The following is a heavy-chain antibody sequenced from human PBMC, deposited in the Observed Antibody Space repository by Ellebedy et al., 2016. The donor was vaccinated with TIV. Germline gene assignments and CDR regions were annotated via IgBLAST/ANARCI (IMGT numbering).Heavy chain of an antibody. D-gene: IGHD2-2*01. CDR1: GGSISSSPYH. V-gene: IGHV4-39*02. Sequence: MPSETLSLTCTVSGGSISSSPYHWGWIRQPPGKGLEWLGSISYSGGTYYSPSLKRRVTISVDTSKNHFSLKLSSVTAADTAVYYCGWDCRSTSCRGGYWGRGTLVTVSS. CDR3: GWDCRSTSCRGGY. CDR2: ISYSGGT. J-gene: IGHJ4*02.